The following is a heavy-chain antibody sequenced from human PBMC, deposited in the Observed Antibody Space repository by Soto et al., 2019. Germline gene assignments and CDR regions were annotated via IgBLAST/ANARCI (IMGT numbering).Heavy chain of an antibody. V-gene: IGHV3-23*01. CDR1: GFTFSSYA. CDR3: ATGGGSGPFDY. CDR2: ISRSGGST. Sequence: EVQLLESGGDLVQTGGSLRLSCAASGFTFSSYAMSWVRQAPGKGLEWVSAISRSGGSTYYVDSVKGRFTISRDNSKNTLYLQVNSLRAEDTAVYYCATGGGSGPFDYWGQGTLVTVSS. J-gene: IGHJ4*02. D-gene: IGHD6-19*01.